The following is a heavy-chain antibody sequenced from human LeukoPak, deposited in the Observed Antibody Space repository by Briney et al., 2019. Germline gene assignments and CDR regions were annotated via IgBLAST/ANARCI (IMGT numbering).Heavy chain of an antibody. CDR2: ISAYNGNT. CDR1: GYTFTSYG. V-gene: IGHV1-18*01. Sequence: GASVKVSCKASGYTFTSYGISWVRQAPGQGLEWMGWISAYNGNTNYAQKLQGRVTMTTDTSTSTAYMELRSLRSDDTAVYYCARVGYSYGYDYYMDVWGKGTTVTVSS. J-gene: IGHJ6*03. CDR3: ARVGYSYGYDYYMDV. D-gene: IGHD5-18*01.